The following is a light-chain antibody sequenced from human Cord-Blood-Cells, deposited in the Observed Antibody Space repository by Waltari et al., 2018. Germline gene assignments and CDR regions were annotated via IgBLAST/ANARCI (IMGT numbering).Light chain of an antibody. CDR3: HQSSSLPLT. J-gene: IGKJ4*01. CDR1: QSIGSS. Sequence: EIVLTQSPDFQSVTPMEKVTITCRASQSIGSSIHWYQQKPDQSTKLLIKYAYKSISGGPSRFSGSGSGTEFPLTINSLEAEDAATYYYHQSSSLPLTFGGRTKVEIK. CDR2: YAY. V-gene: IGKV6-21*02.